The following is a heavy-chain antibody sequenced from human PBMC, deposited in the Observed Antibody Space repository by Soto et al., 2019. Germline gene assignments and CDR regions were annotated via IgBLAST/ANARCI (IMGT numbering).Heavy chain of an antibody. J-gene: IGHJ6*02. CDR3: AAYCGGDCYYGMDV. Sequence: PGGSLRLSYEASGFTFSSYDMHWVRQATGKGLEWVSAIGTAGDTYYPGSVKGRFTISRENAKNSLYLQMNSLRAEDTAVYYCAAYCGGDCYYGMDVWGQGTTVTVSS. CDR2: IGTAGDT. V-gene: IGHV3-13*01. D-gene: IGHD2-21*01. CDR1: GFTFSSYD.